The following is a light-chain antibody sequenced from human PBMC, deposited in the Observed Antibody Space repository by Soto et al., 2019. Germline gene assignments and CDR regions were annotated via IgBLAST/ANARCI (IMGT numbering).Light chain of an antibody. CDR3: SSYTSSSYYV. J-gene: IGLJ1*01. V-gene: IGLV2-14*01. CDR2: DVS. Sequence: QSVLTQPASVSGSPGQSITISCTGTSSDVGTYNSVSWYQQYPGKAPKLMIHDVSNRPSGVSIRFSGSKSGNTASLTISGLQAEDDADYYCSSYTSSSYYVFGSGTKLTVL. CDR1: SSDVGTYNS.